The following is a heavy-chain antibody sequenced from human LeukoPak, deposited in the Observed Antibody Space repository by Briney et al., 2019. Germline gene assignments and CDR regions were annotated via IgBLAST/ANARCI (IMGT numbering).Heavy chain of an antibody. CDR1: GFTFDDSG. D-gene: IGHD1-26*01. V-gene: IGHV3-74*01. J-gene: IGHJ5*02. Sequence: GGSLRLSCAASGFTFDDSGMSWVRQAPGKGLEWVSGINTDGSSTSYADSVKGRFTISRDNAKNTLNLQMNSLRAEDTAVYYCARGTYGLRIDNWFDPWGQGTLVTVSS. CDR2: INTDGSST. CDR3: ARGTYGLRIDNWFDP.